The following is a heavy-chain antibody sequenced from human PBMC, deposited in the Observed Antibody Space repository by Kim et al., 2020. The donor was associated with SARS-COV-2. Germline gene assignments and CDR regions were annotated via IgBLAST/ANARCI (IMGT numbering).Heavy chain of an antibody. CDR1: GYTFTSYG. V-gene: IGHV1-18*01. Sequence: ASVKVSCKASGYTFTSYGISWVRQAPGQGLEWMGWISAYNGNTNYAQKLQGRVTMTTDTSTSTAYMELRSQRSDDTAVYYCARDGFQIRFLEWLPQLDYGMDVWGQGTTVTVSS. CDR2: ISAYNGNT. D-gene: IGHD3-3*01. CDR3: ARDGFQIRFLEWLPQLDYGMDV. J-gene: IGHJ6*02.